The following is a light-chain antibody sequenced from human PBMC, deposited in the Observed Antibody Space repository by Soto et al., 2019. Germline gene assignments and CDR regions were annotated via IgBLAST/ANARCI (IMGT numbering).Light chain of an antibody. CDR3: SSYTSSSTVV. J-gene: IGLJ2*01. CDR1: SSDVGSYNR. V-gene: IGLV2-18*02. CDR2: EVY. Sequence: QSALTQPPSVSASPGQSVTISCTGTSSDVGSYNRVSWYQQPPGTAPKLMIYEVYNRPSGVPDRFSGSKSGNTASLTISGLQAEDEADYYCSSYTSSSTVVFGGGTKLTVL.